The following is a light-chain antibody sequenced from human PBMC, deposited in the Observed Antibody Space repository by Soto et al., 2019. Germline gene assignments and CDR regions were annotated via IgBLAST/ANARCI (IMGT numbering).Light chain of an antibody. CDR3: QTYNSAPRT. V-gene: IGKV1-27*01. CDR2: AAS. CDR1: QGISNY. J-gene: IGKJ1*01. Sequence: DIQMTQSPSSLSASVGDRVTITCRASQGISNYLAWYQQKPGKVPKLLIYAASTLQSGVPSRFSGSGSGTDFTLTISSLQPEDVATYYCQTYNSAPRTFGQRTKVEIK.